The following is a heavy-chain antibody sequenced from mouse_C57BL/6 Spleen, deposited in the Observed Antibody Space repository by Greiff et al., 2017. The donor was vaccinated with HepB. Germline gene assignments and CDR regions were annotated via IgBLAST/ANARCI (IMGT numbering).Heavy chain of an antibody. V-gene: IGHV6-6*01. J-gene: IGHJ2*01. D-gene: IGHD2-3*01. CDR1: GFTFSDAW. CDR2: IRNKANNHAT. Sequence: EVMLVESGGGLVQPGGSMKLSCAASGFTFSDAWMDWVRQSPEKGLEWVAEIRNKANNHATYYAESVKGRFTISRDDSKSSVYLQMNSLRAEDTGIYYCTVGLYDGYPFFDYWGQGTTLTVSS. CDR3: TVGLYDGYPFFDY.